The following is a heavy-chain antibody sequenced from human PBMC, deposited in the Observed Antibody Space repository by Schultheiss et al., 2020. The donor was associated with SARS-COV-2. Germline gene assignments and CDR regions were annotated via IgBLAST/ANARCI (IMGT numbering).Heavy chain of an antibody. CDR1: GASFTTYY. CDR3: AGGIAVDDY. V-gene: IGHV4-39*07. CDR2: IYYSGST. J-gene: IGHJ4*02. D-gene: IGHD6-19*01. Sequence: GSLRLSCAVSGASFTTYYWNWIRQPPGKGLEWIGSIYYSGSTYYNPSLKSRVTISVDKSKNQFSLKLSSVTAADTAVYYCAGGIAVDDYWGQGTLVTVSS.